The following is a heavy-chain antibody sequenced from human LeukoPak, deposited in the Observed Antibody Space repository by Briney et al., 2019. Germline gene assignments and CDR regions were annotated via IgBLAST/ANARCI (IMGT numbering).Heavy chain of an antibody. J-gene: IGHJ6*04. CDR2: IWYDGSNK. CDR1: GFTFSSYG. Sequence: GGSLRLSCAASGFTFSSYGMHWVRQAPGKGLEGVAVIWYDGSNKYYADSVKGRFTISRDNSKNTLYLQMNSLRAEDTAVYYCARDRHLGYCSSTSCPDYYGMDVWGKGTTVTVSS. D-gene: IGHD2-2*01. CDR3: ARDRHLGYCSSTSCPDYYGMDV. V-gene: IGHV3-33*01.